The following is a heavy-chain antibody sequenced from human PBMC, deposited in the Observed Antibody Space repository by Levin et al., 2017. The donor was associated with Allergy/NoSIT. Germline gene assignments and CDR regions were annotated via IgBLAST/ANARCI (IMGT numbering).Heavy chain of an antibody. V-gene: IGHV1-18*01. CDR3: ARQNSGGNAFDI. J-gene: IGHJ3*02. D-gene: IGHD1-26*01. CDR1: GYSFTGYG. CDR2: ISVYNENT. Sequence: GESLKISCKASGYSFTGYGLGWVRQAPGQGLEWMGWISVYNENTNYAEKLQGRVTMTTDTSTNTGFMELRSLRSDDTAIYYCARQNSGGNAFDIWGQGTMVTVSS.